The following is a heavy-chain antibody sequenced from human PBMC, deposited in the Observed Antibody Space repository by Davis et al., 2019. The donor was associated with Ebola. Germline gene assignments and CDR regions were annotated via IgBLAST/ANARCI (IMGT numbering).Heavy chain of an antibody. CDR3: AADLQLWLRGYYYSGMDV. Sequence: SVKVSCKASGFTFTSSAMQWVRQARGQRLEWIGWIVVGSGNTNYAHKFQERVTITRDMSTSTAYMELSSLRSEDTAVYYCAADLQLWLRGYYYSGMDVWGQGTTVTVSS. CDR2: IVVGSGNT. D-gene: IGHD5-18*01. V-gene: IGHV1-58*02. CDR1: GFTFTSSA. J-gene: IGHJ6*02.